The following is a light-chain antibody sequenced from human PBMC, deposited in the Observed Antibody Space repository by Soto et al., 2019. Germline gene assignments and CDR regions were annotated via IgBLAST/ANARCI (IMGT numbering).Light chain of an antibody. J-gene: IGKJ1*01. CDR2: KAS. Sequence: DIQVTQSPSTLSASVGDRVTITCRASQSISNWLAWLQQKPGQAPKLLIYKASSLESGVPSRFSGSGSGTEFTLTISSLQPEDIATYYCQQYDNLWTFGQGTKVEIK. V-gene: IGKV1-5*03. CDR1: QSISNW. CDR3: QQYDNLWT.